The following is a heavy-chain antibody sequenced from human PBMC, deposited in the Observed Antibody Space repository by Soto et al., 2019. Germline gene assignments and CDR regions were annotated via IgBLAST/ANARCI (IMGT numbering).Heavy chain of an antibody. J-gene: IGHJ4*02. CDR2: INHSGST. CDR3: ASYNPSLTVTTWYYFDY. D-gene: IGHD4-4*01. CDR1: GGSFSGYY. V-gene: IGHV4-34*01. Sequence: SETLSLTCAVYGGSFSGYYWSWIRQPPGKGLEWIGEINHSGSTNYNPSLKSRVTISVDTSKNQFSLKLSSVTAADTAVYYCASYNPSLTVTTWYYFDYWGQGTLVTVSS.